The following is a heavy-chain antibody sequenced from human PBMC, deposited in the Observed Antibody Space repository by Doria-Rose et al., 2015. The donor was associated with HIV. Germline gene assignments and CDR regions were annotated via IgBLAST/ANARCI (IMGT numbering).Heavy chain of an antibody. V-gene: IGHV4-34*01. CDR2: INHSGSP. CDR3: ARAGPEYYFDS. Sequence: NWIRQPPGKGLEWIGEINHSGSPNYNPSLKSRVTMSVDTSRKQFSLKLNSVTAADTAVYYCARAGPEYYFDSWGQGTLVTVSS. J-gene: IGHJ4*02.